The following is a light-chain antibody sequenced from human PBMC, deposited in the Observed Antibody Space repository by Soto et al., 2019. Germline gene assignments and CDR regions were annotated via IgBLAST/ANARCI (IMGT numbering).Light chain of an antibody. CDR2: DVS. Sequence: QSALTQPASVSGSPGLSITISCSGTSSDVGGYNYVSWYQQHPGKAPKLIIYDVSDRPSGVSNRFSGSRSGNTASLTISGLQTEDEADYYCSSYTSSSTLVVFGGGTKVTVL. V-gene: IGLV2-14*01. J-gene: IGLJ2*01. CDR3: SSYTSSSTLVV. CDR1: SSDVGGYNY.